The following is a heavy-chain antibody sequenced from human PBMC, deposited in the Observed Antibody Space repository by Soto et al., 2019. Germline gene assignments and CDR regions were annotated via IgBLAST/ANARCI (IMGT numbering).Heavy chain of an antibody. J-gene: IGHJ5*02. V-gene: IGHV1-2*02. D-gene: IGHD3-22*01. CDR1: GYTFTGYY. Sequence: ASVKVSCKASGYTFTGYYIHWVRQAPGQVLEWVGWINPKTGATNFAQRFQGRVTMTRDTSITTAYMDLSSLTADDTATYYCAKTYDGSGQPSHWFGPWGQGTTVTVS. CDR2: INPKTGAT. CDR3: AKTYDGSGQPSHWFGP.